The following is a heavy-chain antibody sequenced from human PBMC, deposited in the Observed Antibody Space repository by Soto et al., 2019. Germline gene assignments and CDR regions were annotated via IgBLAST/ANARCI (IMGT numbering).Heavy chain of an antibody. CDR2: IYWNDDK. V-gene: IGHV2-5*01. D-gene: IGHD6-13*01. J-gene: IGHJ5*02. CDR1: GFSLSTSGVG. Sequence: QITLKESGPTLVKPTQTLTLTCTFSGFSLSTSGVGVGWIRQPPGKALEWLALIYWNDDKRYSPSLKSRLTITKDTSKNQVVLTMTNMDPVDTATYYCAHAPPGYSSSWYTLYNWFDPWGQGTLVTVSS. CDR3: AHAPPGYSSSWYTLYNWFDP.